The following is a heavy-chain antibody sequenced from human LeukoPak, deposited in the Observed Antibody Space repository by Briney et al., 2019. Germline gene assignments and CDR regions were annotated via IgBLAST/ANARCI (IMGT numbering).Heavy chain of an antibody. V-gene: IGHV4-34*01. J-gene: IGHJ4*02. Sequence: SETLSLTCAVYGGSFSGYYWSWIRQPPGKGLEWIGEINHSGSTNYNPSLKSRVTISADTSKNQFSLKLSSVTAADTAVYYCAGGRRYYDYVWGSYRLDYWGQGTLVTVSS. CDR2: INHSGST. CDR3: AGGRRYYDYVWGSYRLDY. D-gene: IGHD3-16*02. CDR1: GGSFSGYY.